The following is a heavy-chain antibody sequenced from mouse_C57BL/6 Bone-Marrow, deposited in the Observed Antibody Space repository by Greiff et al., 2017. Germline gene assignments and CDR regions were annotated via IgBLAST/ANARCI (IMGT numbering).Heavy chain of an antibody. CDR3: ARRGLPWFAY. J-gene: IGHJ3*01. CDR1: GYTFTSYG. CDR2: IYPRSGNT. V-gene: IGHV1-81*01. D-gene: IGHD3-3*01. Sequence: QVQLTESGAELARPGASVKLSCKASGYTFTSYGISWVKQRTGQGLEWIGEIYPRSGNTYYNEKFKGKATLTADKSSSTAYMELRSLPSEDSAVYFCARRGLPWFAYWGQGTLVTVSA.